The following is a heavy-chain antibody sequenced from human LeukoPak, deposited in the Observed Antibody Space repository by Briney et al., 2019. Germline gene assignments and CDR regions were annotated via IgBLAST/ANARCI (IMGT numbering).Heavy chain of an antibody. CDR3: AKSLSSGWASYYFGH. Sequence: GSLRLSCAASGFTFSSYSMSWVRQAPGKGLEWVSAISGSGGSTYYADSVKGRFTMSRDNSKNTLFLQMNSLRAEDTAVYYCAKSLSSGWASYYFGHWGQGTPVTVSS. J-gene: IGHJ4*02. CDR2: ISGSGGST. D-gene: IGHD6-19*01. V-gene: IGHV3-23*01. CDR1: GFTFSSYS.